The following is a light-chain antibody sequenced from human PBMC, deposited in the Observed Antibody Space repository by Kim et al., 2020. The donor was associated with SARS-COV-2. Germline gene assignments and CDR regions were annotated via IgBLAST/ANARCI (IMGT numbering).Light chain of an antibody. Sequence: DIQMTQSPSSLSASVGERVTITCRASQGINNYLNWYQQKPGKAPKLLIYSASSLQSGVPSRFSGSGSATDFTLTVTSLQPEDSATYYCQQSYSVPLTFGQGTKVDIK. CDR1: QGINNY. CDR2: SAS. J-gene: IGKJ1*01. CDR3: QQSYSVPLT. V-gene: IGKV1-39*01.